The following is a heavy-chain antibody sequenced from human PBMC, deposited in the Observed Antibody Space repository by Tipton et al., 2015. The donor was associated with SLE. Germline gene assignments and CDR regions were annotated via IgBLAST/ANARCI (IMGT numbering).Heavy chain of an antibody. D-gene: IGHD3-10*01. Sequence: TLSLTCTVSGGSISSYYWSWTRQPPGKGLEWIGYIYYSGSTNYNPSLKSRVTISVDTSKNQFSLKLSSVTAADTAVYYCARDLDHGSGSYRWFDPWGQGTLVTVSS. CDR1: GGSISSYY. V-gene: IGHV4-59*12. J-gene: IGHJ5*02. CDR3: ARDLDHGSGSYRWFDP. CDR2: IYYSGST.